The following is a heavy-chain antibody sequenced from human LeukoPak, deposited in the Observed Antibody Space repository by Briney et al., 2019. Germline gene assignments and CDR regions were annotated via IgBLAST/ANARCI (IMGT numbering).Heavy chain of an antibody. Sequence: GGSLRLSCAASGFTFSSYAMSWVRQAPGKGLEWVSAISGSGGSTYYADSVKGRFTISRDNSKNTLYLQMNSLRAEDTAVYYCAKAKGYSGYNLIDYWGQGTLVTVSS. D-gene: IGHD5-12*01. V-gene: IGHV3-23*01. J-gene: IGHJ4*02. CDR1: GFTFSSYA. CDR2: ISGSGGST. CDR3: AKAKGYSGYNLIDY.